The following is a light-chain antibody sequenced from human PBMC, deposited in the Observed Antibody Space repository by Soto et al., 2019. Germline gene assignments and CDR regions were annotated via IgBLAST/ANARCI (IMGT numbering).Light chain of an antibody. CDR1: SSDVGGYNY. Sequence: QSALTQPPSASGSPGQSVTISCTGTSSDVGGYNYVSWYQQHPGKAPKLMIYGVDKRPSGVPDRFSGSKSGNTASLTVSGLQAEDEADYYCSSYAGSNIYVFGTGTKVTVL. CDR3: SSYAGSNIYV. V-gene: IGLV2-8*01. J-gene: IGLJ1*01. CDR2: GVD.